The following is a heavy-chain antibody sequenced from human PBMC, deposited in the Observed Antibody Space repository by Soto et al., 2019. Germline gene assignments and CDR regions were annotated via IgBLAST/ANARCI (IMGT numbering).Heavy chain of an antibody. CDR1: GGSISSGGYY. J-gene: IGHJ6*02. Sequence: PSETLSLTCTVSGGSISSGGYYWSWIRQHPGKGLEWIGYIYYSGSTYYNPSLKSRVTISVDTSKNQFSLKLSSVTAADTAVYYCARGSGWHYYYGMDVWGQGTTVTVSS. CDR2: IYYSGST. D-gene: IGHD6-19*01. V-gene: IGHV4-31*03. CDR3: ARGSGWHYYYGMDV.